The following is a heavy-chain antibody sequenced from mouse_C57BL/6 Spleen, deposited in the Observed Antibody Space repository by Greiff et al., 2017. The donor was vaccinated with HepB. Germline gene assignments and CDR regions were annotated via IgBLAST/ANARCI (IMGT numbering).Heavy chain of an antibody. CDR1: GFSLTSYG. V-gene: IGHV2-2*01. CDR3: ARRGYGYDEGFAY. J-gene: IGHJ3*01. D-gene: IGHD2-2*01. CDR2: IWSGGST. Sequence: VQVVESGPGLVQPSQSLSITCTVSGFSLTSYGVHWVRQSPGKGLEWLGVIWSGGSTDYNAAFISRLSISKDNSKSQVFFKMNSLQADDTAIYYCARRGYGYDEGFAYWGQGTLVTVSA.